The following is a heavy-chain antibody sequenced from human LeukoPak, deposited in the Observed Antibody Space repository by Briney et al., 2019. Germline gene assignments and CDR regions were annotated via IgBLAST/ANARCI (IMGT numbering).Heavy chain of an antibody. D-gene: IGHD2-2*01. V-gene: IGHV1-18*01. CDR1: GYTFTSYD. Sequence: ASVKVSCKASGYTFTSYDINWVRQAPGQGLEWMGWINAYNGNTNYAQKLQGRVTMTTDTSTSTAYMELRSLRSDDPAVYYCARRYANEDNWGQGTLVTASP. J-gene: IGHJ4*02. CDR3: ARRYANEDN. CDR2: INAYNGNT.